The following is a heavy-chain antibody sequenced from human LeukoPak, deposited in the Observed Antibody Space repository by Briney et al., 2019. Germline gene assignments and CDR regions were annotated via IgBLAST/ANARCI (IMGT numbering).Heavy chain of an antibody. D-gene: IGHD6-6*01. V-gene: IGHV1-69*05. CDR1: GYTFTGYY. CDR3: ARGGSMGIAARQWVGDY. Sequence: SVKVSCKASGYTFTGYYMHWVRQAPGQGLEWMGGIIPIFGTANYAQKFQGRVTITTDESTSTAYMELSSLRSEDTAVYYCARGGSMGIAARQWVGDYWGQGTLVTVSS. CDR2: IIPIFGTA. J-gene: IGHJ4*02.